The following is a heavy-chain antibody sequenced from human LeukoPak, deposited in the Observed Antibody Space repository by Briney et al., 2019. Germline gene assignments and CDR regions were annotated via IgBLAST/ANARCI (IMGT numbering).Heavy chain of an antibody. CDR2: IKQDGSEK. D-gene: IGHD3-10*01. V-gene: IGHV3-7*01. CDR3: ALTPDYYGSGSFDY. CDR1: GFTFSSYG. J-gene: IGHJ4*02. Sequence: GGSLRLSCAASGFTFSSYGMHWVRQAPGKGLEWVADIKQDGSEKYYVDSVKGRFTIPRDNAKNSLYLQMNNLRAEDTAVYYCALTPDYYGSGSFDYWGQGTLVTVSS.